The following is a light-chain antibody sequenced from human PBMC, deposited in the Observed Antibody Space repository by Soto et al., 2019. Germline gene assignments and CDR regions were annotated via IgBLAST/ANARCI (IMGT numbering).Light chain of an antibody. V-gene: IGKV3-20*01. Sequence: GLTQSPGTLSLSPGERATLSCRASQSVSSSDLAWYQQKPGQAPRLLISGASSRATGIPDRFSGSGSGTDFTLTISRLEPEDFAVFYCQQYGTSPPTFGQGTKVDIK. J-gene: IGKJ1*01. CDR2: GAS. CDR1: QSVSSSD. CDR3: QQYGTSPPT.